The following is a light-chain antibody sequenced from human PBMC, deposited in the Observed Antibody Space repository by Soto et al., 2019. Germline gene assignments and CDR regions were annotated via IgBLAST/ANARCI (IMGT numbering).Light chain of an antibody. V-gene: IGKV3-15*01. CDR3: EQYDNWPFT. J-gene: IGKJ3*01. CDR2: GAS. Sequence: EIVMTQSPATLSVSPGERVALSCRASQSVNSGLAWYQQKPGQAPRLLIYGASARATVISDRFTASGSGTEFTLIISGLQSEDFAVYYCEQYDNWPFTFGPGTRVEMK. CDR1: QSVNSG.